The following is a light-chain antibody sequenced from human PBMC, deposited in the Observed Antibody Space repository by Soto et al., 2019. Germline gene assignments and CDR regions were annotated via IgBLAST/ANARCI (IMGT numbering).Light chain of an antibody. J-gene: IGKJ5*01. CDR1: QIIVTA. CDR2: GAS. Sequence: DVLVTQSPSSLSAPVGDRVTITCRASQIIVTALSWYQQRPGKAPNLLIYGASTLQRGVPSRFSGSGSGTDFTLTINSLQPEDSATYYCQQTYSTPITFGRGTRLEIK. CDR3: QQTYSTPIT. V-gene: IGKV1-39*01.